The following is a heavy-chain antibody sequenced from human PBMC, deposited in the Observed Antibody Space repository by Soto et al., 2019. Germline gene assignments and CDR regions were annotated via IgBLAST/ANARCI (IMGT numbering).Heavy chain of an antibody. CDR3: ARHEDSISDHNAFDI. V-gene: IGHV4-39*01. D-gene: IGHD6-6*01. CDR2: IYYSGST. CDR1: GGSISSSSYY. J-gene: IGHJ3*02. Sequence: QLQLQESGPGLVKPSETLSLTCTVSGGSISSSSYYWGWIRQPPGKGLAWIGSIYYSGSTYYNPSLNSRVTISVDTSKTQFSLKLSSVTAADTAVYYCARHEDSISDHNAFDIWGQGTMVTVSS.